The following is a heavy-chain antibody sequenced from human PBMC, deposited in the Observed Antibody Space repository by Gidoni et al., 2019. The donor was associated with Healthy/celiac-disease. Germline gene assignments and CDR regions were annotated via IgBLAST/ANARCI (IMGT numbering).Heavy chain of an antibody. J-gene: IGHJ4*02. CDR1: GYTFTSYG. CDR3: ARDCSGGSCYSEALFDY. D-gene: IGHD2-15*01. Sequence: QVQLVQSGAEVKKPGASVTVSCKASGYTFTSYGISWVRQAPGQGLEWMGWISAYNGNTNYAQKLQGRVTMTTDTSTSTAYMELRSLRSDDTAVYYCARDCSGGSCYSEALFDYWGQGTLVTVSS. CDR2: ISAYNGNT. V-gene: IGHV1-18*01.